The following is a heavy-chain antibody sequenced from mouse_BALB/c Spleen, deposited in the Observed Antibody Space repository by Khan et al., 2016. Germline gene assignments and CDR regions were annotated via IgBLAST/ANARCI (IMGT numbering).Heavy chain of an antibody. CDR3: ARLHYYGWFAY. J-gene: IGHJ3*01. CDR2: INPDSSTI. CDR1: GFDFSRYW. V-gene: IGHV4-1*02. Sequence: EVKLLESGGGLVQPGGSLKLSCAASGFDFSRYWMSWVRQAPGKGLEWIGEINPDSSTINYTPSLKDNFIISRDNAKNTLYLQMSKVRSEDTALYYCARLHYYGWFAYWGQGTLVTFSA. D-gene: IGHD1-2*01.